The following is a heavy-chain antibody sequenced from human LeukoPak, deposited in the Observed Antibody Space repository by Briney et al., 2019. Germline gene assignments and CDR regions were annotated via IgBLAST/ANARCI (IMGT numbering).Heavy chain of an antibody. D-gene: IGHD2-21*02. Sequence: GGSLRLSCAASGFTFDDYAMHWVRQAPGKGLEWVSLISGDGGSTYYADSVKGRFTISRDNSKNSLYLQMNSLRTEDTALYYCAKDGAYCGGDCYEYFQHWGQGTLVTVSS. CDR1: GFTFDDYA. V-gene: IGHV3-43*02. CDR3: AKDGAYCGGDCYEYFQH. J-gene: IGHJ1*01. CDR2: ISGDGGST.